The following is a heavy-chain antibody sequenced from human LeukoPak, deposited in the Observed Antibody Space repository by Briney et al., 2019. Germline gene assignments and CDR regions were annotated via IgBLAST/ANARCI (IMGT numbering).Heavy chain of an antibody. Sequence: HGESLKISCKGSGYSFTSYWIGWVRQMPGKGLEWMGIIYPGDFDIRYSPSFQGQVTISADKSISTAYLQWSSLKASDTAMYYCARQKAVAGTFYYGMDVWGQGTTVTVSS. CDR1: GYSFTSYW. CDR2: IYPGDFDI. V-gene: IGHV5-51*01. J-gene: IGHJ6*02. D-gene: IGHD6-19*01. CDR3: ARQKAVAGTFYYGMDV.